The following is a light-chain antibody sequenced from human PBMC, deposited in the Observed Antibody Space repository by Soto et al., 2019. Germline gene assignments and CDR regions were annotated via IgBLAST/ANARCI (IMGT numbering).Light chain of an antibody. V-gene: IGKV3-20*01. CDR3: QQYGSSGT. CDR2: GAS. J-gene: IGKJ1*01. CDR1: QSVSNNY. Sequence: EVLLTQSPATLSLYPGERATLSCRASQSVSNNYLAWYQQKPGQAPRLLIYGASNRATGIPDRFSGSGSGTDFTLTISRLEPEDFAVYYCQQYGSSGTFGQGTKVDIK.